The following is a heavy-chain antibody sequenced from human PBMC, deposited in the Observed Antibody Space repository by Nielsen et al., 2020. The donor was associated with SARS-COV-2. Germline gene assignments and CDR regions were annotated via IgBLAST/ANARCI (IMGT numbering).Heavy chain of an antibody. J-gene: IGHJ4*02. CDR1: GFTFSSYS. V-gene: IGHV3-21*01. D-gene: IGHD6-13*01. CDR2: ISSSSSYI. Sequence: GESLKISCAASGFTFSSYSMNWVRQAPGKGLEWVSSISSSSSYIYYADSVKGRFTISRDNAKNSLYLQMNNLRAEDTAVYYCAREGVAAAGCFDYWGQGTLVTVSS. CDR3: AREGVAAAGCFDY.